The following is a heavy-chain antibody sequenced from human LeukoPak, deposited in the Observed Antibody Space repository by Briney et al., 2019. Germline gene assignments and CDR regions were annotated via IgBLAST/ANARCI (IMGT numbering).Heavy chain of an antibody. D-gene: IGHD6-19*01. J-gene: IGHJ6*02. CDR2: IYYSGST. CDR3: ARGGYSSGWYITGYYGMDV. Sequence: PSETLSLTCTVSGGSISSYYWSWIRRPPGKGLEWIGYIYYSGSTNYNPSLKSRVTISVDTSKNQFSLKLSSVTAADTAVYYCARGGYSSGWYITGYYGMDVWGQGTTVTVSS. V-gene: IGHV4-59*01. CDR1: GGSISSYY.